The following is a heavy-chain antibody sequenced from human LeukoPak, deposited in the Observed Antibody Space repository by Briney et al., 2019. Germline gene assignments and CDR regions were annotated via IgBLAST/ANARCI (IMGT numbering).Heavy chain of an antibody. CDR3: AAATLYGVRGVMNY. J-gene: IGHJ4*02. V-gene: IGHV1-58*02. CDR2: IVVGSGNT. Sequence: SVKVSCKASGFTFTSSAMQWVRQARGQRLEWIGWIVVGSGNTNYAQTFQERVTITRDMSTSTAYIELSSLRSEDTAVYYCAAATLYGVRGVMNYWGQGALVTVSS. D-gene: IGHD3-10*01. CDR1: GFTFTSSA.